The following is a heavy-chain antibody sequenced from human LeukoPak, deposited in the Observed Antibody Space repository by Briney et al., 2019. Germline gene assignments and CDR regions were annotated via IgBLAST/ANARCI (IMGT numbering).Heavy chain of an antibody. CDR2: ISYDGSNK. D-gene: IGHD3-22*01. CDR1: GFTFSSYA. Sequence: GGSLRLSCAASGFTFSSYAMHWVRQAPGKGLEWVAVISYDGSNKYYADSVKGRFTISRDNSKNTLYLQMNSLRAEDTAVYYCARDEPFRTYYYDSSGFDYWGQGTLVTVSS. CDR3: ARDEPFRTYYYDSSGFDY. J-gene: IGHJ4*02. V-gene: IGHV3-30-3*01.